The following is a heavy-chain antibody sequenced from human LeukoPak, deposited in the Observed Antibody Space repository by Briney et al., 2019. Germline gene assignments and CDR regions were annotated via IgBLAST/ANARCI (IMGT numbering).Heavy chain of an antibody. J-gene: IGHJ5*02. CDR2: ISNRGSP. D-gene: IGHD2-15*01. V-gene: IGHV4-38-2*02. CDR3: VRDGGFYYTASPNSWFDP. CDR1: GFSISSDDC. Sequence: SETLSLTCIVSGFSISSDDCRGWIRQPPGKGLEWIGSISNRGSPYYNPSLKSRVTMSVDTPNNHFSLRLSSVTAADTAVYYCVRDGGFYYTASPNSWFDPWGQGTLVTVSS.